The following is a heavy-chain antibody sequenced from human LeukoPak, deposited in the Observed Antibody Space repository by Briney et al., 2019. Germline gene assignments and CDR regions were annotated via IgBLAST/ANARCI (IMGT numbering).Heavy chain of an antibody. V-gene: IGHV1-69*06. CDR1: VYTFTSYD. CDR2: IIPIFGTA. J-gene: IGHJ6*04. Sequence: SLKVSCKASVYTFTSYDINWVRQAPGQGLEWMRGIIPIFGTANYAQKFQGRVTITADKSTSTAYMELSSLRSEDTAVYYCAIVTLVVRASNYYFYGMDVWGKGTTVTVSS. CDR3: AIVTLVVRASNYYFYGMDV. D-gene: IGHD1-1*01.